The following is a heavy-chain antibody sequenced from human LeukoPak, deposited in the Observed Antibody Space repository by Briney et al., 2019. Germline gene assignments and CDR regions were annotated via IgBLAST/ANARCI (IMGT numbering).Heavy chain of an antibody. Sequence: GGSLRLSCAASGFTFSSYWMHWVRQAPGKGLVWVSRINTDGSSTNYADSVKVRFTISRDNAKNTLYLQMNSLRAEDPAVYYCASTRRDGYNYWAYWGQGTLVTVSS. CDR2: INTDGSST. CDR1: GFTFSSYW. V-gene: IGHV3-74*01. CDR3: ASTRRDGYNYWAY. J-gene: IGHJ4*02. D-gene: IGHD5-24*01.